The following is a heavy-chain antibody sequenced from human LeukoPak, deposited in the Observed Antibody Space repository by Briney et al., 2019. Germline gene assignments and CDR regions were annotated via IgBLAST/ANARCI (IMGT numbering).Heavy chain of an antibody. CDR1: GFTFRSYG. CDR2: ISDDGKNK. J-gene: IGHJ4*02. V-gene: IGHV3-30*18. CDR3: ANCLYY. Sequence: GGSLRLSCAASGFTFRSYGMHWVRQAPGKGLEWVAVISDDGKNKYYADSVKGRFTISRDNSKNTLYRQRNSLRAEDTAGYYCANCLYYWGQGTLVTVSS.